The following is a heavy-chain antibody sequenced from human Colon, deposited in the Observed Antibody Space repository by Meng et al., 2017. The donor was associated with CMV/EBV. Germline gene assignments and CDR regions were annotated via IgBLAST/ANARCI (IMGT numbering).Heavy chain of an antibody. Sequence: ASVKVSCKTSGYTFIGYYMYWVRQAPGQGLEWMGCINPDSGGTNYIQKFQGRVTMTRDTSVSTLYMELSSLTSDDTAVYYCARDLWPIVRGGNLRGWFDLWGQGTLVTVSS. V-gene: IGHV1-2*02. CDR1: GYTFIGYY. CDR2: INPDSGGT. CDR3: ARDLWPIVRGGNLRGWFDL. J-gene: IGHJ5*02. D-gene: IGHD3-10*01.